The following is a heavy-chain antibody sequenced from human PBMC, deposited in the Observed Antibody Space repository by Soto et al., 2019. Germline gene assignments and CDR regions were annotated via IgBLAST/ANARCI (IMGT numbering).Heavy chain of an antibody. CDR3: AKGATTTTFKCFDS. CDR2: ISWNGGSV. D-gene: IGHD1-26*01. CDR1: GFTFDHYA. V-gene: IGHV3-9*01. J-gene: IGHJ4*02. Sequence: DVQLVESGGGLVQPGRSLRLSCAASGFTFDHYAMHWVRQVPGKGLEWVSGISWNGGSVGYADSVKGRFTISRDNAKNSLFLQMNGLRVEDTALYYCAKGATTTTFKCFDSWGQGTLVTVSS.